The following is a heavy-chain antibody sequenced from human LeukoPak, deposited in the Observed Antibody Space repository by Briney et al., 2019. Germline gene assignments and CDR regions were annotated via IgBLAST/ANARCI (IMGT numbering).Heavy chain of an antibody. V-gene: IGHV3-15*01. CDR1: GFTFSNAW. CDR3: TTDYRPAYYYDSSGLDY. CDR2: IKSKTDGGTT. J-gene: IGHJ4*02. Sequence: GGSLRLSCAASGFTFSNAWMSWVRQAPGKGLEWVGRIKSKTDGGTTDYAAPVKGRFTISRDDSKNTLYLQMNSLKTEDTAVYYCTTDYRPAYYYDSSGLDYWGQGTLVTVSS. D-gene: IGHD3-22*01.